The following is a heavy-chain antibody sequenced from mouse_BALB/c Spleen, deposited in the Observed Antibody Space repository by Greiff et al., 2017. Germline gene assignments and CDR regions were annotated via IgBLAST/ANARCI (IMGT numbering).Heavy chain of an antibody. D-gene: IGHD2-3*01. CDR2: ISYSGST. CDR3: ARGGDGFY. J-gene: IGHJ3*01. CDR1: GYSITSDYA. V-gene: IGHV3-2*02. Sequence: DVHLVESGPGLVKPSQSLSLTCTVTGYSITSDYAWNWIRQFPGNKLEWMGYISYSGSTSYNPSLKSRISITRDTSKNQFFLQLNSVTTEDTATYYCARGGDGFYWGQGTLVTVSA.